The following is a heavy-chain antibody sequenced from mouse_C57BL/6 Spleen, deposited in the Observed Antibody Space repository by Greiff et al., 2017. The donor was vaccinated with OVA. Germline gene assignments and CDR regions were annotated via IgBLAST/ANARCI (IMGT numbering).Heavy chain of an antibody. Sequence: QVHVKQSGPELVKPGASVKISCKASGYSFTSYYIHWVKQRPGQGLEWIGWIYPGSGNTKYNEKVKGKATMTADTASSTAYMQLSSLTSEDSAVYYCARGLLRYYYFDYWGQGTTLTVSS. D-gene: IGHD1-1*01. V-gene: IGHV1-66*01. CDR3: ARGLLRYYYFDY. J-gene: IGHJ2*01. CDR1: GYSFTSYY. CDR2: IYPGSGNT.